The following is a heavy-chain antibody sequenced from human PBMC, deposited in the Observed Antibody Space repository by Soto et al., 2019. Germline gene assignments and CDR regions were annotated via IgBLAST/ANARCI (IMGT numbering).Heavy chain of an antibody. CDR3: AKELEPGYYYYGMDV. CDR1: GFTFSSYG. J-gene: IGHJ6*02. Sequence: QVQLVESGGGVVQPGRSLRLSCAASGFTFSSYGMHWVRQAPGKGLEWVAVISYDGSNKYYADSVKGRFTISRDNSXXTLYLEMNSLRAEDTAVYYGAKELEPGYYYYGMDVWGQGTTVTVSS. CDR2: ISYDGSNK. V-gene: IGHV3-30*18. D-gene: IGHD1-1*01.